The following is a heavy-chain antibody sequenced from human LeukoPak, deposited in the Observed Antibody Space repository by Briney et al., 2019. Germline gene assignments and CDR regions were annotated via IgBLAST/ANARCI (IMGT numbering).Heavy chain of an antibody. J-gene: IGHJ3*02. CDR1: GGSISSYY. D-gene: IGHD2-2*01. CDR2: IYTSGST. CDR3: ARFCSSTSCYWGDAFDI. V-gene: IGHV4-4*07. Sequence: PSETLSLTCTVSGGSISSYYWSWIRQPAGNGLEWIGRIYTSGSTNYDPSLKSRVTMSVDTSKNQFSLKLSSVTAADTAVYYCARFCSSTSCYWGDAFDIWGQGIMVTVSS.